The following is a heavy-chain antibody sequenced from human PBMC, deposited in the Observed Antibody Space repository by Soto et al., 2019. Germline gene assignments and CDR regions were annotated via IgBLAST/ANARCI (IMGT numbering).Heavy chain of an antibody. CDR2: ISKGGDAT. CDR3: TNDESTGYVCNLDY. Sequence: PGGSLRLSCAASGFTFRNYAMNWVRQAPGKGLKWLSTISKGGDATHYADSLRGRLTISRDNSNNIVYLQMNSLRGEDTAIYYCTNDESTGYVCNLDYWGQGSLVTISS. V-gene: IGHV3-23*01. CDR1: GFTFRNYA. D-gene: IGHD3-22*01. J-gene: IGHJ4*02.